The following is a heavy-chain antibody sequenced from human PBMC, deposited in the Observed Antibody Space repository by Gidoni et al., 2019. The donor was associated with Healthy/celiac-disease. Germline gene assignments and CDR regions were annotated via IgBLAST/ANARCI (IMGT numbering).Heavy chain of an antibody. J-gene: IGHJ6*03. V-gene: IGHV1-69*01. Sequence: QVQLVQSGAEVKKPGSSVKVSCKASGGTFSSYAISWVRQAPGQGLEWMGGIIPIFGTANYAQKFQGRVTITADESTSTAYMELSSLRSEDTAVYYCARNSELGTSQYYYYYYMDVWGKGTTVTVSS. CDR3: ARNSELGTSQYYYYYYMDV. D-gene: IGHD1-26*01. CDR2: IIPIFGTA. CDR1: GGTFSSYA.